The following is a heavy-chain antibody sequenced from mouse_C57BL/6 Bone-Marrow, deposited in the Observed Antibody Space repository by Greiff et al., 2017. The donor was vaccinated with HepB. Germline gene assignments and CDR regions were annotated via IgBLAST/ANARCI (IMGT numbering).Heavy chain of an antibody. CDR1: GFTFGDYG. CDR2: ISSGSSTI. D-gene: IGHD2-3*01. Sequence: DVMLVESGGGLVKPGGSLKLSCAASGFTFGDYGMHWVRQAPEKGLEWVAYISSGSSTIYYADTVKGRFTISRDNAKNTLFLQMTSLRSEDTAMYYCARGYDHHYYAMDYWGQGTAVTVSS. J-gene: IGHJ4*01. CDR3: ARGYDHHYYAMDY. V-gene: IGHV5-17*01.